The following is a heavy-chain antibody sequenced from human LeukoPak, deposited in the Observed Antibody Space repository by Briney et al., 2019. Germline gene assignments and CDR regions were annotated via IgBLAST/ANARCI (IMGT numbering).Heavy chain of an antibody. CDR1: GFTFSSYA. D-gene: IGHD6-19*01. J-gene: IGHJ4*02. CDR3: AKDRGIAVAGLYDY. Sequence: GGSLRLSCAASGFTFSSYALSWVRQAPGKGLEWVSHISGSGGSTYYADSVKGRFTISRDNSKNTLYLQMNSLRAEDTAVYYCAKDRGIAVAGLYDYWGQGTLVTVSS. V-gene: IGHV3-23*01. CDR2: ISGSGGST.